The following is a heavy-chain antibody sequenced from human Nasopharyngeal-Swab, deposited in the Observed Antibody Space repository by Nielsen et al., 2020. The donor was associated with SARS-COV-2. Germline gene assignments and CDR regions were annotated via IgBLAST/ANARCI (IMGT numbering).Heavy chain of an antibody. Sequence: ASVKVSCKASGYTFTSYGISWVRQAPGQGLEWMGWISAYNGNTNYAQKLQGRLTMTTDTSTSTAYMELRSLRSDDTAVYYCAGDRGLYYYDSSGFDYWGQGTLVTVSS. CDR1: GYTFTSYG. J-gene: IGHJ4*02. D-gene: IGHD3-22*01. CDR3: AGDRGLYYYDSSGFDY. CDR2: ISAYNGNT. V-gene: IGHV1-18*04.